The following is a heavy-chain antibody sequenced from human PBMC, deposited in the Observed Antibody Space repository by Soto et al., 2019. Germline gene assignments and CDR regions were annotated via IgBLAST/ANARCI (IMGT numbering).Heavy chain of an antibody. Sequence: SETLSLTCSVSGGSFSSDSFIWSWVRQFPGKGLEWIGYINYSGATYYNPSLRSRITMSVDTSKNQFSLNLSSVTAADTAVYYCARYHKWDGMDVWGQGTTVTVSS. CDR1: GGSFSSDSFI. CDR3: ARYHKWDGMDV. V-gene: IGHV4-31*03. CDR2: INYSGAT. J-gene: IGHJ6*02. D-gene: IGHD1-26*01.